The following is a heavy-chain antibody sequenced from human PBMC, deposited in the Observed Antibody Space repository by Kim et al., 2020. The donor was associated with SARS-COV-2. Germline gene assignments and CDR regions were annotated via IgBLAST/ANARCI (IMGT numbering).Heavy chain of an antibody. J-gene: IGHJ4*02. CDR3: AREVRGDLPYYFDY. V-gene: IGHV4-31*02. D-gene: IGHD3-10*01. Sequence: NPSLKSRVTISVDTSKNQFSLKLSSVTAADTAVYYCAREVRGDLPYYFDYWGQGTLVTVSS.